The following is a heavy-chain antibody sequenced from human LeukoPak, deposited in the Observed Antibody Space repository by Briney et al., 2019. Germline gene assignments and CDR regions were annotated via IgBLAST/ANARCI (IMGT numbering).Heavy chain of an antibody. CDR2: FYYSGSS. J-gene: IGHJ3*02. D-gene: IGHD6-13*01. V-gene: IGHV4-59*01. CDR1: GGSISSYY. CDR3: ARVSPAVGAFDS. Sequence: PLETLSLTCTVSGGSISSYYWSWIRQPPGKGLEWIGYFYYSGSSNYNTSLMSRVTISGDTSKHQFCLKLSSVTAADTAIYYCARVSPAVGAFDSWGRGTIVSVSS.